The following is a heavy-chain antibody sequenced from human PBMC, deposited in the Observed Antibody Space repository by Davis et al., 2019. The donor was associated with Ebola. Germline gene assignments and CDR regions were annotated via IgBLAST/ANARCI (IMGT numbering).Heavy chain of an antibody. CDR3: ARKLKMASARFDP. D-gene: IGHD5-24*01. CDR2: MNPNSGST. Sequence: ASVKVSCKTSGYSFTGYYMHWVRQATGQGLEWMGWMNPNSGSTGYAQKFQGRVTITRNTSISTAYMELSSLRSDDTAVYYCARKLKMASARFDPWGQGTLVTVSS. J-gene: IGHJ5*02. V-gene: IGHV1-8*03. CDR1: GYSFTGYY.